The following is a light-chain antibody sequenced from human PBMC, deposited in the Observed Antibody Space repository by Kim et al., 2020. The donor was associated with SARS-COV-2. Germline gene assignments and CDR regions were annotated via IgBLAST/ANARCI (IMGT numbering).Light chain of an antibody. Sequence: ELTQPPSASGTPGQRVTISCSGSSSNIGSNYVYWYQQLPGTAPKLLIYRNNQRPSGVPDRFSGSKSGTTASLAISGLRSEDEADYFCAAWDDSLSGRVFGGGTQLTVL. V-gene: IGLV1-47*01. CDR3: AAWDDSLSGRV. J-gene: IGLJ3*02. CDR1: SSNIGSNY. CDR2: RNN.